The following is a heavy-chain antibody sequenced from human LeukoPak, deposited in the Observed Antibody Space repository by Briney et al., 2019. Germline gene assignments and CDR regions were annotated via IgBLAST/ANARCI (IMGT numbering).Heavy chain of an antibody. Sequence: GGSLRLSCAASGFTFSSYAMSWDRQAPGKGLEWVSAISGSGGSTYYADSVKGRFTISRDNSKNTLYLQMNSLRAEDTAVYYCAKLGVPLVVIMGYFDYWGQGTLVTVSS. V-gene: IGHV3-23*01. D-gene: IGHD3-3*01. CDR1: GFTFSSYA. CDR3: AKLGVPLVVIMGYFDY. CDR2: ISGSGGST. J-gene: IGHJ4*02.